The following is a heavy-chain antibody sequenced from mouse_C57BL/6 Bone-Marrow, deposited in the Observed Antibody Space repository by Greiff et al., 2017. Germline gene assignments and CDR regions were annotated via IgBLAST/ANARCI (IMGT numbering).Heavy chain of an antibody. D-gene: IGHD1-1*01. V-gene: IGHV5-4*03. CDR2: ISDGGSYT. Sequence: EVMLVESGGGLVKPGGSLKLSCAASGFTFSSYAMSWVRQTPEKRLEWVATISDGGSYTYYPDNVKGRFTISRDNAKNNLYLQMSHLKSEDTAMYYCARTTGVVDFDYWGQGTTLTVSS. J-gene: IGHJ2*01. CDR1: GFTFSSYA. CDR3: ARTTGVVDFDY.